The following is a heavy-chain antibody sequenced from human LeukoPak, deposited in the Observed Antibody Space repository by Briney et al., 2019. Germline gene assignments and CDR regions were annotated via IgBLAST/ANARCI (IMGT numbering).Heavy chain of an antibody. CDR1: GGSISSYY. CDR2: IYYSGST. J-gene: IGHJ4*02. CDR3: ARVHRIQLWSYYFDY. V-gene: IGHV4-39*07. D-gene: IGHD5-18*01. Sequence: SETLSLTCTVSGGSISSYYWGWIRQPPGKGLEWIGSIYYSGSTYYNPSLKSRVTISVDTSKNQFSLKLSSVTAADTAVYYCARVHRIQLWSYYFDYWGQGTLVTVSS.